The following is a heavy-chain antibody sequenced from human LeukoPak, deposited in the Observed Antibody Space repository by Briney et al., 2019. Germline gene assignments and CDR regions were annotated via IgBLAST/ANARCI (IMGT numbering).Heavy chain of an antibody. V-gene: IGHV4-34*01. J-gene: IGHJ4*02. CDR2: INHSGST. D-gene: IGHD2/OR15-2a*01. CDR1: GGSFSGYY. CDR3: ARDTLGRYFDY. Sequence: SETLSLTCAVYGGSFSGYYWSWIRQPPGKGLEWIGEINHSGSTNYNPSLKSRVTISVDTSKNQFSLKLSSVTAADTAVYYCARDTLGRYFDYWGQGTLVTVSS.